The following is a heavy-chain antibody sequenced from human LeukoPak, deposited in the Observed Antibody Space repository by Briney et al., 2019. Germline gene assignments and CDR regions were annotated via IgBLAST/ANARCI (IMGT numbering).Heavy chain of an antibody. CDR1: GYTFTSYA. D-gene: IGHD2-2*01. V-gene: IGHV1-3*01. J-gene: IGHJ4*02. Sequence: ASVKVSCKASGYTFTSYAMHWVRQAPGQRLEWMGWINAGIGNTKYSQKFQGRVTITRDTSASTAYMELSSLRSEDTAVYYCARELVESPPRYCSSTSCPPRDYWGQGTLVTVSS. CDR3: ARELVESPPRYCSSTSCPPRDY. CDR2: INAGIGNT.